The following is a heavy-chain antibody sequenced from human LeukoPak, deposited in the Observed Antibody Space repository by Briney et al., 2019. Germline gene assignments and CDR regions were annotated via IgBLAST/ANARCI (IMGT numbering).Heavy chain of an antibody. CDR2: ISASGSSI. CDR3: ARDRGTTMVRSFDI. J-gene: IGHJ3*02. D-gene: IGHD4/OR15-4a*01. V-gene: IGHV3-48*03. CDR1: GFTFSSYE. Sequence: PGGSLRLSCAASGFTFSSYEMNWVRQAPGKGLEWVSYISASGSSIYYADSVKGRFTISRDNAKNSLYLQMNSLRAEDTAVYYCARDRGTTMVRSFDIWGQGTMATVSS.